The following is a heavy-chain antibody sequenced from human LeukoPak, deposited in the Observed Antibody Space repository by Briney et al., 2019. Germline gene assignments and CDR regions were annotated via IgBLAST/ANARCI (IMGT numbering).Heavy chain of an antibody. CDR3: AKVEGYYNWYFDL. CDR1: GFTFSSYA. D-gene: IGHD1-26*01. J-gene: IGHJ2*01. V-gene: IGHV3-23*01. CDR2: ISGSGGST. Sequence: GGSLRLSCAASGFTFSSYAMSWVRQAPGKGLEWVSAISGSGGSTYCADSVKGRFTISRDNSKNTLYLQMNSLRAEDTAVYYCAKVEGYYNWYFDLWGRGTLVTVSS.